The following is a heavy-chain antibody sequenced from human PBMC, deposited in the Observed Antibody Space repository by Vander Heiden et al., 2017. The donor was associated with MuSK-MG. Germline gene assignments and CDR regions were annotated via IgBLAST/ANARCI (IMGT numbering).Heavy chain of an antibody. CDR1: GFSFSSFV. J-gene: IGHJ6*02. D-gene: IGHD6-19*01. CDR3: AKGVWLDV. CDR2: IRGSGGPT. Sequence: EVQLLESGGGLVQPGGSLRLSCAASGFSFSSFVLIWVRQAPGKGLEWVSGIRGSGGPTYYADAVKGRFTISRDNSKNTLYLQMNALRAEDTAVYYCAKGVWLDVWGQGTTVTVSS. V-gene: IGHV3-23*01.